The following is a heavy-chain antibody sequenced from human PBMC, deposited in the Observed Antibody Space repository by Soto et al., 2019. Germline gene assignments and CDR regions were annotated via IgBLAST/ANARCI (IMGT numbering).Heavy chain of an antibody. Sequence: SETLSLTCTVSGGSISSYYWSWIRQPPGKGLEWIGYIYYSGSTNYNPSLKSRITISVDTSKNQFSLKLSSVTAADTAVYYCARRDCSSTSCKLDYWGQGTLVTVSS. V-gene: IGHV4-59*01. CDR3: ARRDCSSTSCKLDY. CDR1: GGSISSYY. J-gene: IGHJ4*02. D-gene: IGHD2-2*01. CDR2: IYYSGST.